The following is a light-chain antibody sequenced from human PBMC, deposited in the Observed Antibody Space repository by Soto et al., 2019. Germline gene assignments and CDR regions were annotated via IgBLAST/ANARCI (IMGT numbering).Light chain of an antibody. J-gene: IGKJ1*01. Sequence: DIQMTQSPSSLSASVGDRVTITCRASQTITNYLNWYQQKPGKAPKLLIYAASTLLSVVPSRFSGGGSGTDFTLTIDSLQPEDFATYYCQQSYSSPWTFGQGTKVEIK. CDR1: QTITNY. CDR2: AAS. CDR3: QQSYSSPWT. V-gene: IGKV1-39*01.